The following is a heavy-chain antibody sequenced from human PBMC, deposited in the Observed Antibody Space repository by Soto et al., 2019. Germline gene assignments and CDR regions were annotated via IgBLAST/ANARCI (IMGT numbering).Heavy chain of an antibody. CDR1: GGSIDSGGYY. Sequence: SETLSLTCTASGGSIDSGGYYWPWIRQYPGKGLEWIGNIHYSGTTYYNPSLKSRVIISVDTSKNQFSLQLSSVTAADTAVYYCVGSGVSYFDYWGQGTLVTVSS. V-gene: IGHV4-31*03. CDR2: IHYSGTT. D-gene: IGHD3-10*01. J-gene: IGHJ4*02. CDR3: VGSGVSYFDY.